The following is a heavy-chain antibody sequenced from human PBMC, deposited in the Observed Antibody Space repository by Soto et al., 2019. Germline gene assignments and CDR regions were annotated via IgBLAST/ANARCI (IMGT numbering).Heavy chain of an antibody. CDR3: ARDERKSQSVYAIGY. CDR1: GYTFTSYY. J-gene: IGHJ4*02. V-gene: IGHV1-46*01. D-gene: IGHD2-8*01. Sequence: ASVKVSCKASGYTFTSYYMHWVRQAPGQGLEWMGIINPSGGSTSYAQKFQGRVTMTRDTSTSTVYMELSSLRSEDTAVYYCARDERKSQSVYAIGYWGQGTLVTVSS. CDR2: INPSGGST.